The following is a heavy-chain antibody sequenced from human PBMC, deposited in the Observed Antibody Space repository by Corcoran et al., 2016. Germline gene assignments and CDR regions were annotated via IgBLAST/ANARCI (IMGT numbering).Heavy chain of an antibody. V-gene: IGHV3-15*01. CDR3: ATDDGGI. CDR1: GFTFSNAW. Sequence: EVQLVESGGGLVKPGGSLRLSCAASGFTFSNAWMSWVRQAPGKGLEWVGRIKRKTYDETAEYGASVKGRFTIARDDSKRTLDLQMDSLNAEDTVVYYCATDDGGIWGQGTLVTVSS. CDR2: IKRKTYDETA. J-gene: IGHJ4*02. D-gene: IGHD3-16*01.